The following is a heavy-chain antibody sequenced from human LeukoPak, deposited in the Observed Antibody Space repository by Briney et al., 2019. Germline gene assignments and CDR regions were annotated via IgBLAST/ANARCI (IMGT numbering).Heavy chain of an antibody. CDR1: GFSLNTGGVA. CDR2: IYWNDDK. Sequence: SGPTLVNPTQTLTLTCTFSGFSLNTGGVAVGWIRQPPGKALEWLALIYWNDDKRYSPSLKRRLTITKYTSKNQVVLTLTNMDPFDTATYYCAHSPPDCSSTGCYVDGGTYFDYWGQGTLVTVSS. CDR3: AHSPPDCSSTGCYVDGGTYFDY. D-gene: IGHD2-2*01. V-gene: IGHV2-5*01. J-gene: IGHJ4*02.